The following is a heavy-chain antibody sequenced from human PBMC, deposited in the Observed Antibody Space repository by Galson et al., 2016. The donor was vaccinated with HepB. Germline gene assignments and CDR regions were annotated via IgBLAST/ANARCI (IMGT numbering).Heavy chain of an antibody. J-gene: IGHJ6*02. Sequence: SVKVSCKASGYTFTSYGISWVRQAPGQGLEWMGWISGYNGDTIYAQRLQGRVTMTTDTSTSTAYMELRGLRSDDKAVYYCAKTTYYDVGGCYNTYGLDVWGQGTTVTVSS. CDR3: AKTTYYDVGGCYNTYGLDV. V-gene: IGHV1-18*04. D-gene: IGHD2-15*01. CDR2: ISGYNGDT. CDR1: GYTFTSYG.